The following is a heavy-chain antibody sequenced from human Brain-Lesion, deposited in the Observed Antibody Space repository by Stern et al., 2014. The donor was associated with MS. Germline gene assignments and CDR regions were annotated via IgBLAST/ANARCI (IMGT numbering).Heavy chain of an antibody. Sequence: VQLVESGGGVVQPGRSLRLSCAVSGFTFSSYGMYWVRQAPGKGLEWVAGIWVDGTKKNYIESVKGRFTISRDNSKNTLSLQMTSLRAEDTAVYYCAKDKKDSSGWNLYFYGMDVWGQGTTVIVS. CDR2: IWVDGTKK. CDR1: GFTFSSYG. V-gene: IGHV3-33*06. D-gene: IGHD6-19*01. CDR3: AKDKKDSSGWNLYFYGMDV. J-gene: IGHJ6*02.